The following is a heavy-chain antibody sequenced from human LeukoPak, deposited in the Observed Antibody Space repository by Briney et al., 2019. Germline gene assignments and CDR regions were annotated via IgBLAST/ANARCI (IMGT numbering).Heavy chain of an antibody. CDR2: IYPGDSDT. V-gene: IGHV5-51*01. D-gene: IGHD6-19*01. CDR3: ASPSSGWGSAFDI. CDR1: GYSFTSYW. Sequence: GESLKISCKGSGYSFTSYWIGWVRQVPGKGLEWMGIIYPGDSDTRYSPSFQGQVTISADKSISTAYLQWSSLKASDTAMYYCASPSSGWGSAFDIWGQGTMATVSS. J-gene: IGHJ3*02.